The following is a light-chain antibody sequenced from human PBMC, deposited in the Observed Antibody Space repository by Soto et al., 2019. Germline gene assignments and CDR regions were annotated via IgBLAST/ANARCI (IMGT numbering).Light chain of an antibody. CDR2: GAS. V-gene: IGKV3-20*01. CDR1: QIVSDNF. J-gene: IGKJ5*01. Sequence: EIVLTQSPGTLSLSPGERATLACGASQIVSDNFLAWYQQKPGQAPRLLIYGASSRANGIPDRFSGSGSGTDFTLTISRLEPGDFAVYYCQQYYSSLAITFGQGTRLEIK. CDR3: QQYYSSLAIT.